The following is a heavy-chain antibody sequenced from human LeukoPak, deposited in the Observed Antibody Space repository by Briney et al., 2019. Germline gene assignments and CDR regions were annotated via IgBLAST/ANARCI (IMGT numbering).Heavy chain of an antibody. CDR1: GYTFTSYA. V-gene: IGHV1-3*01. J-gene: IGHJ4*02. Sequence: ASVKVSCKASGYTFTSYAMHWVRQAPGQRLEWMGWINAGNGNTKYSQKFQGRVTITRDTSASTAYMELSSLRSEDTAVYYCARDYSGSYYRNTFDYWGQGTLVTVSS. D-gene: IGHD1-26*01. CDR2: INAGNGNT. CDR3: ARDYSGSYYRNTFDY.